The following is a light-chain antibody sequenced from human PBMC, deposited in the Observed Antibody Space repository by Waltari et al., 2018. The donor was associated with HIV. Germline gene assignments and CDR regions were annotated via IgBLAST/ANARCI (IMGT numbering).Light chain of an antibody. CDR3: SSYAGSNIPYV. CDR1: SSHVGGYNY. Sequence: QSALTQPPSASGSPGQSVTISCTGTSSHVGGYNYVSWYQQHPGKAPKLMIYGVNKRPSGVPDRFSGSKSGDTASLTVSGLQAEDEADYYCSSYAGSNIPYVFGSGTKVTVL. V-gene: IGLV2-8*01. J-gene: IGLJ1*01. CDR2: GVN.